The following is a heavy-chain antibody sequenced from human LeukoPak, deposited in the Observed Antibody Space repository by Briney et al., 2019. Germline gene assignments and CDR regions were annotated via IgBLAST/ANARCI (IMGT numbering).Heavy chain of an antibody. J-gene: IGHJ4*02. CDR3: ARGSVVVTAIRNGFDS. V-gene: IGHV1-69*13. D-gene: IGHD2-21*02. Sequence: SVKVSCKASGGTFSSYAISWVRQAPGQGLEWMGGIIPIFGTVNNAQKFQGRVTITADESTSTAYMELSSLRSEDTAVYYCARGSVVVTAIRNGFDSRGQGTLVTVSS. CDR2: IIPIFGTV. CDR1: GGTFSSYA.